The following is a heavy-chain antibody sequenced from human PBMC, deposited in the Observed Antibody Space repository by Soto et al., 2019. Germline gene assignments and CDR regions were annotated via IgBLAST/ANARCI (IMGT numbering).Heavy chain of an antibody. CDR2: ISSSSSYK. V-gene: IGHV3-21*01. Sequence: GSLRLSCAAPGFTFSNYSMNWVRQAPGKGLGWVSSISSSSSYKYYADSVKGRFTISRDNAKNSLYLQMNSLRAEDTAVYYCARDAGSGSSMTYFEYWGQGTLVTVSS. J-gene: IGHJ4*02. CDR3: ARDAGSGSSMTYFEY. CDR1: GFTFSNYS. D-gene: IGHD3-10*01.